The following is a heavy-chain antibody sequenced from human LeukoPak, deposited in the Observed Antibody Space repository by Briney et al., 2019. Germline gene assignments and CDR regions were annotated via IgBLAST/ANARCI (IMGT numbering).Heavy chain of an antibody. V-gene: IGHV3-23*01. CDR2: ISGSGGST. Sequence: PGGSLRLSCAASGFTFSSYAMSWVRRAPGKGLEWVSAISGSGGSTYYADSVKGRFTISRDNSKNTLYLQMNSLRAEDTAVYYCAKDICSSTSCYTFDYWGQGTLVTVSS. D-gene: IGHD2-2*02. CDR3: AKDICSSTSCYTFDY. CDR1: GFTFSSYA. J-gene: IGHJ4*02.